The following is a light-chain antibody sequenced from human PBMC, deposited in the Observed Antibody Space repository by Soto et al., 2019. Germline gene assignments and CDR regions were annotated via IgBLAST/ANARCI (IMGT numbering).Light chain of an antibody. CDR2: EGS. Sequence: QSALTQPASVSGSPGQSITISCTGTSSDVGSYNLVSWYQQHPGKAPKLMIYEGSKRPSGASNRFSGSKSGNTASLTISGLQAEDEADYHCCSYAGSYTLVFGGGTKLTVL. CDR3: CSYAGSYTLV. V-gene: IGLV2-23*01. J-gene: IGLJ2*01. CDR1: SSDVGSYNL.